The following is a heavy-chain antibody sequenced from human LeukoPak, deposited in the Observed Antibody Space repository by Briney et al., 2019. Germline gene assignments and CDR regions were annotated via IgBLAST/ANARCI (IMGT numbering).Heavy chain of an antibody. V-gene: IGHV1-2*02. CDR1: GYTFTGYY. CDR2: INPNSGGT. J-gene: IGHJ5*02. CDR3: ARAGRPWFGKNWFDP. D-gene: IGHD3-10*01. Sequence: ASVKVSCKASGYTFTGYYMHWVRQAPGQGLEWMGWINPNSGGTNYAQKFQGRVTMTRDTSISTAYMELSRLRSDDTAVYYCARAGRPWFGKNWFDPWGQGTLVTVSS.